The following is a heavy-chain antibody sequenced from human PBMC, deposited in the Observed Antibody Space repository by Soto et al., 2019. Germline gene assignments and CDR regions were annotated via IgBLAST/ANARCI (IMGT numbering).Heavy chain of an antibody. V-gene: IGHV3-66*01. Sequence: GGSLRLSCAASGFTVSSNYMNWVCQAPGKGLEWVSIIYGAASTYYADSVKGRFTISRDNSKNTLYLQMNSLRAEDTAVYYCARDGPSRSRYYFDYWGQGTLVTVSS. CDR2: IYGAAST. CDR1: GFTVSSNY. CDR3: ARDGPSRSRYYFDY. J-gene: IGHJ4*02. D-gene: IGHD6-13*01.